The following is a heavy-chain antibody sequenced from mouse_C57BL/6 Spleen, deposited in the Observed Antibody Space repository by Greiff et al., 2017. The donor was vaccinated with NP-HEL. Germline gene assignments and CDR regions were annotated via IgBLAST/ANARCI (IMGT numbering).Heavy chain of an antibody. J-gene: IGHJ2*01. CDR2: IYPRSGNT. CDR1: GYTFTSYG. V-gene: IGHV1-81*01. Sequence: QVQLQQSGAELARPGASVKLSCKASGYTFTSYGISWVKQRTGQGLEWIGEIYPRSGNTYYNEKFKGKATLTADKSSSTAYMELRSLTSEDSAVYFCARGGTYYARYYFDYWGQGTTLTVSS. CDR3: ARGGTYYARYYFDY. D-gene: IGHD1-1*02.